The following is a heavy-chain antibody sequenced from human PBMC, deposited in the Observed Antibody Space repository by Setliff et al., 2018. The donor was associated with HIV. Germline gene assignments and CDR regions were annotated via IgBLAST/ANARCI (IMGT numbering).Heavy chain of an antibody. CDR1: GGSFSGYY. D-gene: IGHD3-10*01. J-gene: IGHJ5*02. CDR2: INHSGST. CDR3: ARALASDRRGWFDP. V-gene: IGHV4-34*01. Sequence: PSETLSLTCAVYGGSFSGYYWSWIRQPPGKGLEWIGEINHSGSTNYNPSLKSRVTISVDTSKNQFSLKLSSVTAADTAVYYCARALASDRRGWFDPWGQGTLVTVSS.